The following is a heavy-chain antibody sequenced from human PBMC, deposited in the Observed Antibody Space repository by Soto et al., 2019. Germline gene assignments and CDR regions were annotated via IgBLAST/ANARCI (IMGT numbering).Heavy chain of an antibody. Sequence: QVQLVESGGGVVQLGTSLRLSCAASGFTFKTHAMHWVRQAPGKGLEWMAVIAYDGNEKFYADSVKGRFTISRDNSKNALYLQINTLRNEDTAVYYCGKDVGDYVPYYYGVDVWGQGTTVTVSS. V-gene: IGHV3-30*18. CDR3: GKDVGDYVPYYYGVDV. CDR1: GFTFKTHA. J-gene: IGHJ6*02. CDR2: IAYDGNEK. D-gene: IGHD1-26*01.